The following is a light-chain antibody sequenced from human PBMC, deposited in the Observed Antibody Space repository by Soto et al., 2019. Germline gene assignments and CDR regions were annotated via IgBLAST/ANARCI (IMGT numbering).Light chain of an antibody. Sequence: DIQMTQSPSSLSASVADRVTITCRARQGIGNYLAWYQQKPGKVPKLLIYGASTLQSGVQSRFSGSGSGTDFTLTTSILQPGDVASYYCQKSNSAPCTFGPGPEVDIK. CDR2: GAS. J-gene: IGKJ3*01. CDR1: QGIGNY. CDR3: QKSNSAPCT. V-gene: IGKV1-27*01.